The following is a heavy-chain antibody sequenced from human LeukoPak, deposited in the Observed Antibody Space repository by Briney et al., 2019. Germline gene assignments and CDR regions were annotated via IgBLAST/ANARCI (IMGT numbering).Heavy chain of an antibody. V-gene: IGHV4-59*11. Sequence: PSETLSLTCAVSGDSFSSHYWTWIRQPPGRGLEWIGYISYIGTTNYNPSLKSRVTVSIDTSKNQFSLKLSSVTTADTAVYYCARDLVTVTKGFDIWGLGTMVSVSS. CDR1: GDSFSSHY. J-gene: IGHJ3*02. CDR2: ISYIGTT. D-gene: IGHD4-17*01. CDR3: ARDLVTVTKGFDI.